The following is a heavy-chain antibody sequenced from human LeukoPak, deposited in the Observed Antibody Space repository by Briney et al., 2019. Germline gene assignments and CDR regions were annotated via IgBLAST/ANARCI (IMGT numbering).Heavy chain of an antibody. J-gene: IGHJ4*02. D-gene: IGHD3-22*01. CDR3: AGRYDSSGYPLH. V-gene: IGHV3-23*01. CDR1: GFTFSSYG. Sequence: GGTLRLSCAASGFTFSSYGMSWVRQAPGKGLEWVSAISGSGGSTYYADSVKGRFTISRDNSKNTLYLQMNSLRAEDTAVYYCAGRYDSSGYPLHWGQGTLVTVSS. CDR2: ISGSGGST.